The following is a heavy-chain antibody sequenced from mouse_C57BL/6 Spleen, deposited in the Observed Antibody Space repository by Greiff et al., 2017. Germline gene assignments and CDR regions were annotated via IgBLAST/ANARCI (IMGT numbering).Heavy chain of an antibody. J-gene: IGHJ2*01. D-gene: IGHD4-1*02. V-gene: IGHV1-69*01. CDR2: IDPSDSYT. Sequence: VQLQQPGAELVMPGASVKLSCKASGYTFTSYWMHWVKQRPGQGLEWIGEIDPSDSYTNYNQKFKGKSTLTVDKSSSTAYMQLSSLTSEDSAVYYCARSTGTGYFDYWGQGTTLTVSS. CDR3: ARSTGTGYFDY. CDR1: GYTFTSYW.